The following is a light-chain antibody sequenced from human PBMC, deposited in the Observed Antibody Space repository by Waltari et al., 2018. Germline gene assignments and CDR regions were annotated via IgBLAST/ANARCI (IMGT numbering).Light chain of an antibody. CDR3: LQRSNWPPT. CDR2: DAS. V-gene: IGKV3-11*01. CDR1: QSVGRS. J-gene: IGKJ4*01. Sequence: EIVLTQSPATLSLSPGDGATLSCRASQSVGRSLSWYQQKPGQPPRLLIYDASTRATGIPARIRGSGSGTDFTLTIGSREPEDFAVYFCLQRSNWPPTFGGGTTVEIK.